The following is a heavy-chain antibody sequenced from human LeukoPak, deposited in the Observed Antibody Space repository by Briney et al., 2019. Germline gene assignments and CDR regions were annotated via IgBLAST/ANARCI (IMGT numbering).Heavy chain of an antibody. J-gene: IGHJ4*02. Sequence: GGSLRLSCAASGFTFSSYGMHWVRQAPGKGLEWVAFIRYEGSNKYYADSVKGRFTISRDNTLYLQMSSLRAEDTAVYYCAKDHCSSTSCYYFDYWGQGTLVTVSS. CDR2: IRYEGSNK. V-gene: IGHV3-30*02. CDR3: AKDHCSSTSCYYFDY. CDR1: GFTFSSYG. D-gene: IGHD2-2*01.